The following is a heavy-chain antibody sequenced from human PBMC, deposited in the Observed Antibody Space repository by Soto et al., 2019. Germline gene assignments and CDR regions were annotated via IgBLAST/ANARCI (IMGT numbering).Heavy chain of an antibody. J-gene: IGHJ6*02. Sequence: LRLSCAASGFTLSNHDMYWVRQATGKSLEWVSAIGIGGDTYYPASVKGRFTISRQNAKNSLYLQMNNLRAGDTAVYYCARGPGSPRYYNGMDVWGQGTTVTVSS. CDR1: GFTLSNHD. V-gene: IGHV3-13*01. CDR3: ARGPGSPRYYNGMDV. D-gene: IGHD3-10*01. CDR2: IGIGGDT.